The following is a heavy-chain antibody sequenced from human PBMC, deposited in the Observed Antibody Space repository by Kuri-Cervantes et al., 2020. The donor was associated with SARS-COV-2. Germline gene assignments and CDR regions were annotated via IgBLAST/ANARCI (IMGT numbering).Heavy chain of an antibody. CDR2: IYHSGST. CDR1: GGSFSGSYS. D-gene: IGHD3-10*01. CDR3: ASGSFGSNDF. V-gene: IGHV4-30-2*01. Sequence: LRLACAVSGGSFSGSYSWSWIRQPPGKGLEWIGYIYHSGSTYYNPSLKSRVTISGDKSKNQFSLRLTSVTAADTAVYYCASGSFGSNDFWGQGTLVTVSS. J-gene: IGHJ4*02.